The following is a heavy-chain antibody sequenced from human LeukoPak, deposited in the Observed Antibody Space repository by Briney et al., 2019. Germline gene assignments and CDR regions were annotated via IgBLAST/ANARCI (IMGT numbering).Heavy chain of an antibody. CDR2: TYYRSKWYN. Sequence: SQTLSLTCAISGDSVSRNSAAWYWIRQSPSRGLEWLGRTYYRSKWYNDYAVFVKSRMTINPDTSKNQFSLQLNSVTPEDTAVYYCARDPDPFSRLSVFDIWGQGTMVTVSS. V-gene: IGHV6-1*01. D-gene: IGHD3-16*02. CDR3: ARDPDPFSRLSVFDI. J-gene: IGHJ3*02. CDR1: GDSVSRNSAA.